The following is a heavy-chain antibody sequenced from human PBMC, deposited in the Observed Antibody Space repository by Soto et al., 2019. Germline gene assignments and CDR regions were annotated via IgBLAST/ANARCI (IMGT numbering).Heavy chain of an antibody. CDR2: ISYDGSQK. V-gene: IGHV3-30*18. D-gene: IGHD2-2*01. Sequence: PGGSLRLSCAASGFMFSSYGMHWVRQAPGKGLEWVAVISYDGSQKSYADFVKGRFTISRDNSKNTLYLQMNSLRAEDTAVYYCAKDLEDIVVVPAPTFDYWGQGTLVTVSS. J-gene: IGHJ4*02. CDR3: AKDLEDIVVVPAPTFDY. CDR1: GFMFSSYG.